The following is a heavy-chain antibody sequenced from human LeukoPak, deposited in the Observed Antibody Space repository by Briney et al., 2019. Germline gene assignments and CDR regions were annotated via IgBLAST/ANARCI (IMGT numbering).Heavy chain of an antibody. CDR3: AREQDIVVVVAATPGAFDI. CDR2: TNPNSGGT. V-gene: IGHV1-2*02. D-gene: IGHD2-15*01. J-gene: IGHJ3*02. Sequence: ASVKVSCKASGYTFTGYYMHWVRQAPGQGLEWMGWTNPNSGGTNYAQKFQGRVTMTRDTSISTAYMELSRLRSDDTAVYYCAREQDIVVVVAATPGAFDIWGQGTMVTVSS. CDR1: GYTFTGYY.